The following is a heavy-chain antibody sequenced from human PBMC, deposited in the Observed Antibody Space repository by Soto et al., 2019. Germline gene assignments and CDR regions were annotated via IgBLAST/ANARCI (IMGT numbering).Heavy chain of an antibody. CDR2: INPSGGST. CDR3: ASCLGYCSGGSCPPLYYYYGMDV. V-gene: IGHV1-46*01. J-gene: IGHJ6*02. CDR1: GYTFTSYY. Sequence: ASVKVSCKASGYTFTSYYMHWVRQAPGQGLEWMGIINPSGGSTSYAQKFQGRVTMTRDTSTSTVYMELSSLRSEDTAVYYCASCLGYCSGGSCPPLYYYYGMDVWGQGTTVTVYS. D-gene: IGHD2-15*01.